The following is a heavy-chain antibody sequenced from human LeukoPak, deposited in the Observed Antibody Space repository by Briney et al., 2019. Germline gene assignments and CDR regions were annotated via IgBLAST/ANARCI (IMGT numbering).Heavy chain of an antibody. CDR1: GGSISSSSYY. V-gene: IGHV4-39*07. D-gene: IGHD1-26*01. CDR3: ARSTQWGWDPLGSPEYFHH. Sequence: PSETLSLTCTVSGGSISSSSYYWGWIRQPPGKGLEWIGSIDYSGGTYYNPSLKSRVTISLDTPKNQFSLKLSSVTAADTAVHYCARSTQWGWDPLGSPEYFHHWGQGTLVTVSS. J-gene: IGHJ1*01. CDR2: IDYSGGT.